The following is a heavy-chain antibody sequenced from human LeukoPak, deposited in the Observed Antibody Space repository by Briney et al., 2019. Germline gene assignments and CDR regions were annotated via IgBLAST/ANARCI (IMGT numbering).Heavy chain of an antibody. J-gene: IGHJ5*02. Sequence: GGSLRLSCAASGFNVSSNYMSWVRQAPGKGLEWVSAISGSGSGGSTYYADSVKGRFTISRDKSKNTLYLQMNSLRAEDTAVYYCAKDPNGARFDPWGQGTLVTVSS. CDR1: GFNVSSNY. CDR3: AKDPNGARFDP. D-gene: IGHD2-8*01. V-gene: IGHV3-23*01. CDR2: ISGSGSGGST.